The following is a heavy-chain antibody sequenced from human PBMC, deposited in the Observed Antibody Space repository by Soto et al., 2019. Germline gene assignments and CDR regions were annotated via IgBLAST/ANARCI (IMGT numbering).Heavy chain of an antibody. D-gene: IGHD6-19*01. J-gene: IGHJ4*02. CDR3: AKASSAWYGSKNYYFDS. Sequence: EVHLSESGGGVVQPGGSLRLSCVVSGFTFSDYAMDWVRQAPGKGLEWVSEISATGGTTNYADSVKGRYTISRDNSNNTLYLQLTNLRAEDTAMFYCAKASSAWYGSKNYYFDSWGQGALVTVYS. CDR2: ISATGGTT. V-gene: IGHV3-23*01. CDR1: GFTFSDYA.